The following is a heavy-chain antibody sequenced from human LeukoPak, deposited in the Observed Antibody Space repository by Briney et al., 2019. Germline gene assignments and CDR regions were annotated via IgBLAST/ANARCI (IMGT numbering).Heavy chain of an antibody. D-gene: IGHD3-22*01. Sequence: SETLSLTCAVSGGSISSGGYSWSWIRQPPGKGLEWIGYISYTGNTNYNSSLKSQVTISVDTSKNQFSLKLSSVTAADTAVYYCARRRITMIVVVTHFDYWGQGTLVTVSS. V-gene: IGHV4-61*08. J-gene: IGHJ4*02. CDR2: ISYTGNT. CDR3: ARRRITMIVVVTHFDY. CDR1: GGSISSGGYS.